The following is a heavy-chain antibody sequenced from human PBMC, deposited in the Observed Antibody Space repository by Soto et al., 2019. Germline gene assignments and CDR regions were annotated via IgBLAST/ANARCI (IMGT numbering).Heavy chain of an antibody. D-gene: IGHD3-3*01. Sequence: QVQLQESGPGLVKPSETLSLTCTVSGGSISSDYWSWIRQPPGKGLEWIGYIYYSGSTNYNPSLKSRVTISVDTSKNQFSLKLSSVTAADTVVYYCARSFPNLEWLLYSQKYYYGMDVWGQGTTVTVSS. V-gene: IGHV4-59*01. J-gene: IGHJ6*02. CDR3: ARSFPNLEWLLYSQKYYYGMDV. CDR1: GGSISSDY. CDR2: IYYSGST.